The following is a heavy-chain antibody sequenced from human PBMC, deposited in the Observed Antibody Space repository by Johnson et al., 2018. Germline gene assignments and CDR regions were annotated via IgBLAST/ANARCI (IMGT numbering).Heavy chain of an antibody. V-gene: IGHV3-30*03. Sequence: QVQLVESGGGVVQPGGSLRLSCAASGFTFKNYGMHWVRQSPGKGLKWVAYVSADGSNTFYANSVKGRITISRDNSKNTLYLQMNSRRAEDTAVFYCARKYSWNDGTFYYDRDVWGKGTTVTVSS. J-gene: IGHJ6*03. D-gene: IGHD1-1*01. CDR1: GFTFKNYG. CDR3: ARKYSWNDGTFYYDRDV. CDR2: VSADGSNT.